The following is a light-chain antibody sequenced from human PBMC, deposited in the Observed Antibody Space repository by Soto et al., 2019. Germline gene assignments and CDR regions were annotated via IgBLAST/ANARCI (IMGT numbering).Light chain of an antibody. CDR1: SSDVGGYNS. CDR3: SAYTSSVTYV. CDR2: DVY. J-gene: IGLJ1*01. V-gene: IGLV2-14*03. Sequence: QSVLTQPASVSGSPGQSITISCTGTSSDVGGYNSVSWYHQHPGRAPKLMIFDVYIRPSGISNRFSGSQSGNTASLTISGLQPEDEADYYCSAYTSSVTYVFGTGTKVTVL.